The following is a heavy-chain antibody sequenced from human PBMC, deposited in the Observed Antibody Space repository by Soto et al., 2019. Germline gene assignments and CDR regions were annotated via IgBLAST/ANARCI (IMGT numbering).Heavy chain of an antibody. CDR2: IDPHDTGI. V-gene: IGHV3-74*01. CDR3: TRETFGASDY. Sequence: EVQLVESGGGLVQPGGSLRLSCRDSGFTFSGDWMHWVRQAPGKGPDWVSRIDPHDTGISYADSVKGRFTISRDNAKSTLYLQMNSLRPEDTAVYYCTRETFGASDYWGQGTLVIVSS. J-gene: IGHJ4*02. D-gene: IGHD3-10*01. CDR1: GFTFSGDW.